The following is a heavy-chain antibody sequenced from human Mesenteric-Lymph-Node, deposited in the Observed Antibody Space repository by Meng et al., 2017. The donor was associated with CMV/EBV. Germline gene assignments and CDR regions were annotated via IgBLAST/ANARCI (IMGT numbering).Heavy chain of an antibody. J-gene: IGHJ3*01. CDR3: ARPTAGYPNAFDV. D-gene: IGHD4-17*01. Sequence: GESLKISCKGSGYSFTNYWIGWVRQMPGKGLEWMGIMYPGDSDTKYSPSFQGQVTISADKSISTAYLQWSSLKASDTAMYYCARPTAGYPNAFDVWGQGTMVTVSS. CDR2: MYPGDSDT. CDR1: GYSFTNYW. V-gene: IGHV5-51*01.